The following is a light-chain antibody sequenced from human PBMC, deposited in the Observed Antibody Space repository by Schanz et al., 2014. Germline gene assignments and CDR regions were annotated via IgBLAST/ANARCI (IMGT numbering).Light chain of an antibody. CDR2: WAS. CDR1: QSVLYSSNNKNY. V-gene: IGKV4-1*01. J-gene: IGKJ5*01. CDR3: QQYYSTPIT. Sequence: DIVMTQSPDSLAVSLGERATINCKSSQSVLYSSNNKNYLAWYQQKPGQPPKLITYWASTRESGVPERFSGSGSETDFTLTISSLQAEDVAVYYCQQYYSTPITFGQGTRLEIK.